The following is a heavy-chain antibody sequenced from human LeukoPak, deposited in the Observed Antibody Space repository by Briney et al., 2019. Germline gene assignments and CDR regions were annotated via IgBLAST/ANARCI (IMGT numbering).Heavy chain of an antibody. CDR1: GYTFTGYY. CDR2: INPNSGGT. Sequence: ASVKVSCKASGYTFTGYYMHWVRQAPGQGLEWMGWINPNSGGTNYAQKFQGRVTMTRDTSISTAYMELSRLRSDDTAVYYCARTFYDFWGGYPRGLDYWGQGTLVTVSS. V-gene: IGHV1-2*02. CDR3: ARTFYDFWGGYPRGLDY. J-gene: IGHJ4*02. D-gene: IGHD3-3*01.